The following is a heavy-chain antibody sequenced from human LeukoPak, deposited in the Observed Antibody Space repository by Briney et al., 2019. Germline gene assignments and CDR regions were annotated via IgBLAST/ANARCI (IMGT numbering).Heavy chain of an antibody. Sequence: ASVKVSCKASGYTFTGYYMHWVRQAPGQGLEGMGWINPNSGGTNYAQKFQGRVTMTRDTSISTAYMELSRLRSDDPAVYYCARDRGGSYSVFDYWGQGTLVTVSS. CDR1: GYTFTGYY. CDR3: ARDRGGSYSVFDY. CDR2: INPNSGGT. V-gene: IGHV1-2*02. J-gene: IGHJ4*02. D-gene: IGHD1-26*01.